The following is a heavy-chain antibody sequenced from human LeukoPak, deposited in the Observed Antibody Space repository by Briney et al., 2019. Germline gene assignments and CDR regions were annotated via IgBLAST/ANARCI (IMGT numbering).Heavy chain of an antibody. V-gene: IGHV3-23*01. CDR2: ISGSGGST. CDR1: GFTFSSYA. CDR3: AKGRPYCSSTSCYQDY. D-gene: IGHD2-2*01. J-gene: IGHJ4*02. Sequence: GGSLRLSCAASGFTFSSYAMSWVRQAPGKGLEWVSAISGSGGSTYYADSVKGRFTISRVNSKNTLYLQMNSLRAEDTAVYYCAKGRPYCSSTSCYQDYWGQGTLVTVSS.